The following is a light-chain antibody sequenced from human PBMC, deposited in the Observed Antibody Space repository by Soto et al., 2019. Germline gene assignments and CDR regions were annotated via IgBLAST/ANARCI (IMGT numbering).Light chain of an antibody. CDR1: SSYVGGYNY. CDR2: DVS. V-gene: IGLV2-11*01. J-gene: IGLJ1*01. CDR3: CSYAGSYTYV. Sequence: LTQPRSVSGSPGQSVTISCTGTSSYVGGYNYVSWYQQHPGKAPKLMIYDVSQRPSGVPDRFSGSKSGNTASLTISGLQSEDEADYYCCSYAGSYTYVFGTGTKVTVL.